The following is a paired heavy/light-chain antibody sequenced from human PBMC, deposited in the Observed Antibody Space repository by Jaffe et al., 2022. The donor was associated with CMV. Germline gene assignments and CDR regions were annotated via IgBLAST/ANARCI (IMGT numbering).Light chain of an antibody. J-gene: IGKJ1*01. V-gene: IGKV4-1*01. CDR1: QSVLYSSNNKNY. CDR2: WAS. Sequence: DIVMTQSPDSLAVSLGERATINCKSSQSVLYSSNNKNYLNWYQQKPGQPPKLLIYWASIRDSGVPARFSGRGSGTDFTLTISSLQAEDVAIYYCQQYYIFPRTFGQGTKVEIK. CDR3: QQYYIFPRT.
Heavy chain of an antibody. CDR2: IYYSGST. CDR1: GGSFSNYY. J-gene: IGHJ6*02. D-gene: IGHD3-22*01. V-gene: IGHV4-59*01. CDR3: AREKRVSPPDRFGFYYYYGLDV. Sequence: QVQLHESGPGLVKPSETLSLTCTVSGGSFSNYYWNWIRQPPGKGLEWIGYIYYSGSTNYNPSLKSRVTISVDTSKNQFSLKLTSLTAADTALYYCAREKRVSPPDRFGFYYYYGLDVWGQGTTVTVSS.